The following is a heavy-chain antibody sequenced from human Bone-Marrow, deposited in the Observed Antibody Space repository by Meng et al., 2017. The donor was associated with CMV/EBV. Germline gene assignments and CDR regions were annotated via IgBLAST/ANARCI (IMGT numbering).Heavy chain of an antibody. CDR2: IWYDGSNK. CDR3: TTDYVLTYYDFWSGYPPFDY. CDR1: GFTFSSYG. V-gene: IGHV3-33*01. Sequence: GGSLRLSCAASGFTFSSYGMHWVRQAPGKGLEWVAVIWYDGSNKYYADSVKGRFTISRDNSKNTLYLQMNSLKTEDTAVYYCTTDYVLTYYDFWSGYPPFDYWGQATLVTVSS. J-gene: IGHJ4*02. D-gene: IGHD3-3*01.